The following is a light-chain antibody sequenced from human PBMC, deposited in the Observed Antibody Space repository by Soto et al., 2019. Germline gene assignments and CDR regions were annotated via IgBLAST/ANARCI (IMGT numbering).Light chain of an antibody. J-gene: IGKJ2*01. Sequence: EIVMTQSPVTLSVSPGERATLSCRASQSVTSNLAWYQEKPGQAPRLLIYGASTRATCIPARFSGSGSGTEFTLTISSLQSEDFAVYYCQQYNNWPPEYTFGQGTKLEIK. CDR1: QSVTSN. V-gene: IGKV3-15*01. CDR2: GAS. CDR3: QQYNNWPPEYT.